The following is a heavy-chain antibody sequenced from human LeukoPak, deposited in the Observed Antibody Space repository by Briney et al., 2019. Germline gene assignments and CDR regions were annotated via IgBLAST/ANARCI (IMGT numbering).Heavy chain of an antibody. D-gene: IGHD1-26*01. V-gene: IGHV3-11*04. Sequence: GGSLRLSCAASGFTFSDYYMSWIRQVPGKGLEWVSYISSSGSTIYYADSVKGRFTISRDNAKSSLYLQMNSLRAEDTAVYYCARDPYSGSYGADYYYYMDVWGKGTTVTISS. CDR3: ARDPYSGSYGADYYYYMDV. CDR2: ISSSGSTI. J-gene: IGHJ6*03. CDR1: GFTFSDYY.